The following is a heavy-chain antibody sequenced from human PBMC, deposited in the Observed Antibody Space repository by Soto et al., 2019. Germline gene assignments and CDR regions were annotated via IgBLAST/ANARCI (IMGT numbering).Heavy chain of an antibody. CDR3: ARGQYSSSWYRYGMDV. Sequence: HPGGSLRLSCAASGFTFSSYDMHCVRQATGKGLEWVSAIGTAGDPYYPGSVKGRFTISRENAKNSLYLQMNSLRAGDTAVYYCARGQYSSSWYRYGMDVWGQGTTVTVSS. J-gene: IGHJ6*02. V-gene: IGHV3-13*05. D-gene: IGHD6-13*01. CDR1: GFTFSSYD. CDR2: IGTAGDP.